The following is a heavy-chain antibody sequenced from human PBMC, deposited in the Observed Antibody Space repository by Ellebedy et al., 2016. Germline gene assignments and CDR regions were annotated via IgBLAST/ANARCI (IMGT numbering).Heavy chain of an antibody. V-gene: IGHV3-23*01. CDR1: GFTFSSYA. CDR3: ANGGYFYGPDDYFDY. Sequence: GESLKISXAASGFTFSSYAMSWVRQAPGKGLEWVSAISGSGGSTYYADSVKGRSTISRDNSKNTLYLQMNSLRAEDTAVYYCANGGYFYGPDDYFDYWGQGTLVTVSS. J-gene: IGHJ4*02. D-gene: IGHD1-26*01. CDR2: ISGSGGST.